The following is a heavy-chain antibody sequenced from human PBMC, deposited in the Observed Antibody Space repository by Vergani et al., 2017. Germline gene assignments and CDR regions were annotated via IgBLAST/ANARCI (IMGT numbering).Heavy chain of an antibody. V-gene: IGHV4-31*11. CDR3: ARVDTQVPATSHFYYLDV. Sequence: QVQLQESGPGVVKPSQTLSLTCAVSGGSISSGDHCWTWIRQRPGKGLEWIGSIFYSGTTYDNPSLRSRLTISVDTSQNQFSLKLRTVTAADTAVYYCARVDTQVPATSHFYYLDVWGKGTTVVVSS. D-gene: IGHD6-25*01. J-gene: IGHJ6*03. CDR1: GGSISSGDHC. CDR2: IFYSGTT.